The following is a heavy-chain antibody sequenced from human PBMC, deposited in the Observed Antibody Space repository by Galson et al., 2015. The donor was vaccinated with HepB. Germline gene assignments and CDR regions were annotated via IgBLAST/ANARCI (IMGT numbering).Heavy chain of an antibody. D-gene: IGHD3-3*01. V-gene: IGHV1-69*01. J-gene: IGHJ5*02. CDR3: ARGRFLEWYSGWFDP. CDR1: GGTFSSYA. Sequence: SCKASGGTFSSYAISWVRQAPGQGLEWMGGIIPIFGTANYAQKFQGRVTITADESTSTAYMELSSLRSEDTAVYYCARGRFLEWYSGWFDPWGQGTLVTVSS. CDR2: IIPIFGTA.